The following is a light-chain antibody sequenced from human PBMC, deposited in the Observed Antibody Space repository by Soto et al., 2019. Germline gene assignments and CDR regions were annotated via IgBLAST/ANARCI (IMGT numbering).Light chain of an antibody. Sequence: EIVMTQSPVTLSVSPGEIAALSFSASQSVRSNLAWYQQKPGQAPSLLIYGAFTRATGIPTRFSGTGSGTEFTLTISSLQSEDFALYYCQQYNDWPLTFGQGTKVDIK. V-gene: IGKV3-15*01. CDR3: QQYNDWPLT. CDR1: QSVRSN. CDR2: GAF. J-gene: IGKJ1*01.